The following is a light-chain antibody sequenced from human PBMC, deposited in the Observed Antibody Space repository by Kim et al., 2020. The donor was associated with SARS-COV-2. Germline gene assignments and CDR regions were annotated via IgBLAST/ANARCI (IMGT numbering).Light chain of an antibody. CDR3: QRYGSSVWT. V-gene: IGKV3-20*01. CDR2: AAS. CDR1: QSVSRK. Sequence: EVVLTQSPGTLSLSPGERATLSCRASQSVSRKLAWYQQKPGQTPRLLMYAASSRATGIPDRFSGSGSGTDFTLTISRVEPEDFAVYYCQRYGSSVWTFGQGTKVDIK. J-gene: IGKJ1*01.